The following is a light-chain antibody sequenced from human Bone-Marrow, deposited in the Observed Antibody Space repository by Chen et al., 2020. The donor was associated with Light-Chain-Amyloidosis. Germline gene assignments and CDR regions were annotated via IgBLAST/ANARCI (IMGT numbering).Light chain of an antibody. Sequence: EIVLTQSPGTLSLSPGEGANLSCRASQTISSNYLTWYQQKFGQAPSLLIDGSSSRATGIPDRFTGSGSGTDFTLTINRREPEDFAMYYCQQYGTSPVTIGGGTKVEIK. J-gene: IGKJ4*02. CDR2: GSS. CDR3: QQYGTSPVT. CDR1: QTISSNY. V-gene: IGKV3-20*01.